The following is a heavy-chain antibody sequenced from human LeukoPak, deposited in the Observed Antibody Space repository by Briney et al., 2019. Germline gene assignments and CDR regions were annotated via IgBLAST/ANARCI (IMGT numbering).Heavy chain of an antibody. CDR2: ISYDGSNK. Sequence: GGSLRLSCAASGFTFSSYAMHWVRQAPGKGLEWVAVISYDGSNKYYADSVKGRFTISRDNSKNTLYLQMNSLRAEDTAVHYCARDFRPSSPSLYYYDSSGYYFPWFDPWGQGTLVTVSS. CDR1: GFTFSSYA. J-gene: IGHJ5*02. CDR3: ARDFRPSSPSLYYYDSSGYYFPWFDP. D-gene: IGHD3-22*01. V-gene: IGHV3-30-3*01.